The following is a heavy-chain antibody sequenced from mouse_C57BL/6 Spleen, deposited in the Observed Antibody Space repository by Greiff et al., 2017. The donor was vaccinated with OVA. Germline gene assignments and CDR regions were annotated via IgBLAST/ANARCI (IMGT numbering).Heavy chain of an antibody. V-gene: IGHV1-52*01. J-gene: IGHJ2*01. CDR1: GYTFTSYW. D-gene: IGHD6-1*01. CDR3: ARRQFGDY. Sequence: VQLKQPGAELVRPGSSVKLSCKASGYTFTSYWMHWVKQRPIQGLEWIGNIDPSDSETHYNQKFKDKATLTVDKSSSTAYMQLSSLTSEDSAVYYCARRQFGDYWGQGTTLTVSS. CDR2: IDPSDSET.